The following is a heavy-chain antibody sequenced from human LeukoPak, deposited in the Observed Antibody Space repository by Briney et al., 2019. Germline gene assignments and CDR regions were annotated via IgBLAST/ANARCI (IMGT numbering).Heavy chain of an antibody. J-gene: IGHJ4*02. Sequence: PGGSLRLSCAASGFTFSSYWMSWVRQAPGKGLEWVANIKQDGSEKYYVDSVKGRFTISRDNAKNSLYLQMNSLRAKDTAVYYCARAGHYYGSGDFDYWGQGTLVTVSS. CDR3: ARAGHYYGSGDFDY. D-gene: IGHD3-10*01. V-gene: IGHV3-7*01. CDR2: IKQDGSEK. CDR1: GFTFSSYW.